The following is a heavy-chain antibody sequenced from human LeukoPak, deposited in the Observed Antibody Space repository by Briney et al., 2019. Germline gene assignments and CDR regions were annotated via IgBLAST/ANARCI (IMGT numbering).Heavy chain of an antibody. CDR2: ISYDGSYK. J-gene: IGHJ4*02. V-gene: IGHV3-30*04. CDR3: AKDLGYYDSSGYGD. D-gene: IGHD3-22*01. Sequence: GSLRLSCAASGFTFSNFAMHWVRQAPGKGLEWVSVISYDGSYKYYADSVKGRFTISRDNSKNTLYLQMNSLRAEDTAVYYCAKDLGYYDSSGYGDWGQGTLVTVSS. CDR1: GFTFSNFA.